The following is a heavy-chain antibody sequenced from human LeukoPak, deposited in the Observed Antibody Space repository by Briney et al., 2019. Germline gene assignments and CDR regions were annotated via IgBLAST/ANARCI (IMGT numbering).Heavy chain of an antibody. V-gene: IGHV3-33*01. J-gene: IGHJ4*02. CDR1: GFTFTLSSYG. Sequence: GGSLRLSCAASGFTFTLSSYGMHWVRHAPGKGLEWVAVISYEGSLKYYADSVKGRFTISRDTSKNMLYLQMNSLRAEDTAVYYCSRYNTSSWDYWGQGTLVTVSS. D-gene: IGHD6-6*01. CDR3: SRYNTSSWDY. CDR2: ISYEGSLK.